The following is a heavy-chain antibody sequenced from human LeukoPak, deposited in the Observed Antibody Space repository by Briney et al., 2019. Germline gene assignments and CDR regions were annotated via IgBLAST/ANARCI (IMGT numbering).Heavy chain of an antibody. D-gene: IGHD6-13*01. V-gene: IGHV4-39*01. Sequence: SETLSLTCTVSGGSISSSSYYWGWIRQPPGKGLEWIGSIYYSGSTYYNPSLKSRVTISVDTSKNQFSLKLSSVTAADTAVYYRARPSRSSVFYFDYWGQGTLVTVSS. CDR1: GGSISSSSYY. CDR2: IYYSGST. CDR3: ARPSRSSVFYFDY. J-gene: IGHJ4*02.